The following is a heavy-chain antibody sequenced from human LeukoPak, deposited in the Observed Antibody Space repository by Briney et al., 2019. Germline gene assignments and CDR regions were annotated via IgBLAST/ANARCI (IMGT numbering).Heavy chain of an antibody. CDR2: IYTSGST. J-gene: IGHJ4*02. D-gene: IGHD3-9*01. CDR3: AREDYDILTGYYKVGFDY. Sequence: KPSETLSLTCTVSGGSISSYYWSWIRQPAGKGLEWIGRIYTSGSTNYNPSLKSRVTMLVDTSKNQFSLKLSSVTAADTAVYYCAREDYDILTGYYKVGFDYWGQGTLVTVSS. CDR1: GGSISSYY. V-gene: IGHV4-4*07.